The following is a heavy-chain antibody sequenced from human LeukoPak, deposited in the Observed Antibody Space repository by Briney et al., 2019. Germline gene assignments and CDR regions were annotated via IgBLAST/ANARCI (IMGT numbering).Heavy chain of an antibody. J-gene: IGHJ4*02. V-gene: IGHV1-8*03. D-gene: IGHD5-18*01. CDR2: MNPNSGNT. CDR3: ARGPPDTAMVGDYFDY. Sequence: GASVNVSCKASGYTFTSYDINWVRQATGQGLEWMGWMNPNSGNTGYAQKFQGRVTITRNTSISTAYMELSSLRSEDTAVYYCARGPPDTAMVGDYFDYWGQGTLVTVSS. CDR1: GYTFTSYD.